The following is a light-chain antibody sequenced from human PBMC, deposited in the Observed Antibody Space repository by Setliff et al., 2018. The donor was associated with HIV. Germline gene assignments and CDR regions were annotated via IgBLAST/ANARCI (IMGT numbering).Light chain of an antibody. J-gene: IGLJ1*01. Sequence: QSVLTQPPSVSGAPGQRVTISCTGSSSNIGAGYDVHWYQQRPGTAPKLLIYRYNNRPSGVPDRISGSKSGTSASLAITGLQVEDEAEYYCQSYDSGLSVSVFGSGTKVTVL. CDR3: QSYDSGLSVSV. CDR1: SSNIGAGYD. CDR2: RYN. V-gene: IGLV1-40*01.